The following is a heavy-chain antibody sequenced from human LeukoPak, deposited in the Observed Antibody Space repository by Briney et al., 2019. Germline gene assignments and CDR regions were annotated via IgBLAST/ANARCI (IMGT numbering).Heavy chain of an antibody. D-gene: IGHD3-22*01. J-gene: IGHJ4*02. CDR3: ANPRYDSSGYYYVD. CDR2: INGGSGNT. V-gene: IGHV1-3*01. CDR1: GYTFPDYT. Sequence: ASVKVSCKASGYTFPDYTMHWLRQAPGQRLDWMGWINGGSGNTKYSPEFQGRVTITRDTSASTAYMELSSLRSEDTAVYYCANPRYDSSGYYYVDWGQGTLVTVSS.